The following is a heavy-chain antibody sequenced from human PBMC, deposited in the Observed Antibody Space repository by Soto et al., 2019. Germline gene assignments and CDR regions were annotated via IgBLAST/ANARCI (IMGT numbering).Heavy chain of an antibody. CDR3: ARDRGAVVGQYFDY. CDR2: ISSSGTTE. V-gene: IGHV3-11*01. Sequence: QVQLVESGGGLVKPGGSLRLSCAASGFTFSGYYMSWIRQAPGKGLEWISYISSSGTTENYADSVKGRFTVSRDNAKNSLYLQVNSLRAEDTAVYYFARDRGAVVGQYFDYWGQGTLVTVSS. CDR1: GFTFSGYY. D-gene: IGHD6-19*01. J-gene: IGHJ4*02.